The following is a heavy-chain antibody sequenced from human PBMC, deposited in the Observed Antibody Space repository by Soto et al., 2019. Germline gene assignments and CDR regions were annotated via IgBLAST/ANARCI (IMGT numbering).Heavy chain of an antibody. Sequence: ASVKVSCKASGYTFTGYYMHWVRQAPGQGLEWMGWINPNSGGTNYAQKFQGWVTMTRDTSISTAYMELSRLRSDDTAVYYCAKDRIVGATGFSMDVWGQGTTVTVSS. CDR3: AKDRIVGATGFSMDV. CDR1: GYTFTGYY. J-gene: IGHJ6*02. V-gene: IGHV1-2*04. CDR2: INPNSGGT. D-gene: IGHD1-26*01.